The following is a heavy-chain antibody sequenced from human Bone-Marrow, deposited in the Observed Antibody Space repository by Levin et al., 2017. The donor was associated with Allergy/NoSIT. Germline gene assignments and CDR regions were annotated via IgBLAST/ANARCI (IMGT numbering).Heavy chain of an antibody. CDR1: GGSINNYY. Sequence: SQTLSLTCSVSGGSINNYYWTWIRRAAGKGLEWIGRIYSSGITAYNPSLQSRVSMSVDTSKNEFSLTLTSVTAADTAVYYCARSPDDVNTIDIWGHGTKVTVSS. CDR3: ARSPDDVNTIDI. J-gene: IGHJ3*02. CDR2: IYSSGIT. D-gene: IGHD1-1*01. V-gene: IGHV4-4*07.